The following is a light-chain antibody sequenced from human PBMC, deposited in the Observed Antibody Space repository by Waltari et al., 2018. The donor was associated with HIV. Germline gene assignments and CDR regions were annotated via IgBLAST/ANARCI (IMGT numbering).Light chain of an antibody. CDR3: QQYGSLFT. V-gene: IGKV3-20*01. Sequence: EIVLTQSPGTLSLSPGERATLSCRASQSVSSSYLAWYQQKPGQAPRLLIYGASSRATGIPDRFSGSGSGTDFTLTISRLEPEDFAVYYCQQYGSLFTFGPGTKVYIK. CDR1: QSVSSSY. CDR2: GAS. J-gene: IGKJ3*01.